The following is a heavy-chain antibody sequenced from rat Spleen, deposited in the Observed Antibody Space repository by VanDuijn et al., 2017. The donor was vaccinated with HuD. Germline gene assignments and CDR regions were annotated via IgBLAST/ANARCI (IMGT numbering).Heavy chain of an antibody. CDR1: GFTFSDYY. J-gene: IGHJ4*01. CDR3: ARPGITSYVMDA. D-gene: IGHD1-4*01. Sequence: EVQLVESGGGLVQPGRSLKVSCAASGFTFSDYYMIWVRPAPKKGLEWVASISYEGSNTYYGDSVKGRFTISRDNAKSTLYLQMNSLTSEDTATYYCARPGITSYVMDAWGQGASVTVSS. CDR2: ISYEGSNT. V-gene: IGHV5-22*01.